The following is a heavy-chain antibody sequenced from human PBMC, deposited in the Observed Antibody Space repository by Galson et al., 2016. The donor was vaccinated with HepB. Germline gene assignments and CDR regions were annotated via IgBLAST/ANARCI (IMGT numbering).Heavy chain of an antibody. CDR2: ISDDGSYK. Sequence: SLRLSCAASGFTFNFYAMHWVRQAPGKGLEWVAIISDDGSYKDYADSVKGRFTISRDNSKNTLYLQMDSLRPDDPALYYFTKPTRGGGYSFLIESWGQGTLVTVSS. V-gene: IGHV3-30*18. CDR1: GFTFNFYA. J-gene: IGHJ4*02. D-gene: IGHD1-26*01. CDR3: TKPTRGGGYSFLIES.